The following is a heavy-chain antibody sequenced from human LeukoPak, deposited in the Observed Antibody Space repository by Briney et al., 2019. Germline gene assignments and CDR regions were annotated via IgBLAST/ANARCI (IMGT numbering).Heavy chain of an antibody. J-gene: IGHJ6*03. CDR1: GFTFSSYW. CDR3: AKGVRGLSYMDV. V-gene: IGHV3-23*01. D-gene: IGHD3-16*02. Sequence: PGGSLRLSCAASGFTFSSYWMHWVRLAPGKGLEWVSAISGSGGSTYYADSVKGRFTISRDNSKNTLYLQMNSLRAEDTAVYYCAKGVRGLSYMDVWGKGTTVTVSS. CDR2: ISGSGGST.